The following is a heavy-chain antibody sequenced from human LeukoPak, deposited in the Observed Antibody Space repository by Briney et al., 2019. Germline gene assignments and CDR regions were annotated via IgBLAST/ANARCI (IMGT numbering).Heavy chain of an antibody. CDR3: ASGEGGWPLDY. D-gene: IGHD1-14*01. V-gene: IGHV4-59*08. CDR1: GGSLSSYY. CDR2: IYYSGST. Sequence: SETLSLTCTVSGGSLSSYYWSWIRQPPGKGLEWIGYIYYSGSTNYNPSLKSRVTISVDTSKNQFSLTLSSVTAADTAVYYCASGEGGWPLDYWGQGTLVTVSS. J-gene: IGHJ4*02.